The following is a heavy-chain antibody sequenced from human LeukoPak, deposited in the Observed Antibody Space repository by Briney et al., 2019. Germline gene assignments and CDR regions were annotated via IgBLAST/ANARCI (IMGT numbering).Heavy chain of an antibody. CDR3: ARGLDGYNT. CDR2: IYYSGST. J-gene: IGHJ4*02. Sequence: LRLSCAASGFTFSSYAMSWIRQHPGKGLEWIGYIYYSGSTYYNPSLKSRVTISVDTSKNQFSLKLSSVTAADTAVYYCARGLDGYNTWGQGTLVTVSS. D-gene: IGHD5-24*01. V-gene: IGHV4-31*02. CDR1: GFTFSSYA.